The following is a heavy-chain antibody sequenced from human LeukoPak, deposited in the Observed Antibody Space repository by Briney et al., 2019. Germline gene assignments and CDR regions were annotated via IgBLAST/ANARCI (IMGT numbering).Heavy chain of an antibody. CDR2: IYYSGST. Sequence: ETLSLTCSVSGDSISTSSSYWGWIRQPPGKGLEWIGSIYYSGSTYYNTSLKSRVTISVDTSKNQFSLKLRSVTAADTAVYYCARTTEGGYTYGYFYYYYMDVWGRGTTVTVSS. CDR3: ARTTEGGYTYGYFYYYYMDV. J-gene: IGHJ6*03. D-gene: IGHD5-18*01. CDR1: GDSISTSSSY. V-gene: IGHV4-39*07.